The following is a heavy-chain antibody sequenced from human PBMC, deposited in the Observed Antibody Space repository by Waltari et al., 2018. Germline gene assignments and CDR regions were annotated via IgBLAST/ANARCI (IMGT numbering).Heavy chain of an antibody. V-gene: IGHV4-39*02. Sequence: LQLQESGPGLVKPSETLSLTCTVSGDSISSNTYSWAWVRQPPGEGLEWLATISYGGATYYKTSLQSRVTISIATSKNHSSLVLTSVTAADTAVYYCARRSRDSSGHFYSDYWGQGTLVAVSS. CDR3: ARRSRDSSGHFYSDY. CDR1: GDSISSNTYS. J-gene: IGHJ4*02. D-gene: IGHD3-22*01. CDR2: ISYGGAT.